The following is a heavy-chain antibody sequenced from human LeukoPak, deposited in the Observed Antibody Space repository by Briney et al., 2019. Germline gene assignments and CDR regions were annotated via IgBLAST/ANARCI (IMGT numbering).Heavy chain of an antibody. CDR2: IYYSGST. V-gene: IGHV4-31*03. CDR3: ARIPDYYDSSGYYYMDV. J-gene: IGHJ6*03. D-gene: IGHD3-22*01. CDR1: GGSISSGGYY. Sequence: SETLSLTCTVSGGSISSGGYYWSWIRQHPGKGLEWIGYIYYSGSTYYNPSLKSRVTISVDTSKNQFSLKLSSVTAADTAVYYCARIPDYYDSSGYYYMDVWGKGTMVTVSS.